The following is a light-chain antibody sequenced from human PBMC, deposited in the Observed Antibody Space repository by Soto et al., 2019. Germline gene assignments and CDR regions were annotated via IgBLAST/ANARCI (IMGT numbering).Light chain of an antibody. Sequence: ELVLTQSPGTLSLSPGERATLSCRASQSVSSSYLAWYQQKPGQAPRLLIYGASSRATGMPDRFSGSGSGTDFTLTISRLEPEDFAVYYCQQYGRSPYTFGQETKVDIK. CDR3: QQYGRSPYT. CDR2: GAS. CDR1: QSVSSSY. V-gene: IGKV3-20*01. J-gene: IGKJ2*01.